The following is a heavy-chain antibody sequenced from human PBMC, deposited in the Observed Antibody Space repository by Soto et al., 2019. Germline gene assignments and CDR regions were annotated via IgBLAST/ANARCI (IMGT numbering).Heavy chain of an antibody. CDR1: GFTFSSYS. CDR3: AREVGYSSGLDDYYGMDV. D-gene: IGHD6-19*01. J-gene: IGHJ6*02. Sequence: GGSLRLSCAASGFTFSSYSMNWVRQAPGKGLEWVSSISSSSSYIYYADSVKGRFTISRDNAKNSLYLQMNSLRAEDTAVYYCAREVGYSSGLDDYYGMDVWGQGTTVTVSS. V-gene: IGHV3-21*01. CDR2: ISSSSSYI.